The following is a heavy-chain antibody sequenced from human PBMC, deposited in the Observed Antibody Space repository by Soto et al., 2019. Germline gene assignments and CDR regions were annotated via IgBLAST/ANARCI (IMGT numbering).Heavy chain of an antibody. D-gene: IGHD5-18*01. V-gene: IGHV3-7*05. CDR2: IKHDGGAR. CDR1: EFTFSSYY. CDR3: ARDRAPYSDSHGGNL. J-gene: IGHJ4*02. Sequence: EVHLVESGGGLVQPGGSLTLSCAASEFTFSSYYMSWVRQAPGKGLEWVANIKHDGGARYYLDSVKGRFTISRDNAKNSLYLQMNDLRAEDTAVYFCARDRAPYSDSHGGNLWGQGTLVTVSS.